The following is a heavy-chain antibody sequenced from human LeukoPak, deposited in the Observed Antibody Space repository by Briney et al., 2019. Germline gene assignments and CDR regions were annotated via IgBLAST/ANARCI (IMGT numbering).Heavy chain of an antibody. CDR2: IYYSGST. D-gene: IGHD5-12*01. CDR1: GGSISSYY. CDR3: ARGYSGYENFDY. V-gene: IGHV4-59*08. Sequence: SETLSLTCTVSGGSISSYYWSWIRQPPGKGLEWIGYIYYSGSTNYNPSLKSRVTISVDTSKNQFSLKLSSVTAADTAVYYCARGYSGYENFDYWGQGTLVTVSS. J-gene: IGHJ4*02.